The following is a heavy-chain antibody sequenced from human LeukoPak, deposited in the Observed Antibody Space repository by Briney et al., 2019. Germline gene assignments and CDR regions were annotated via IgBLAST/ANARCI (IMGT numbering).Heavy chain of an antibody. Sequence: PWGSLRLSCAASGFTFSDYYMSWIRQAPGKGLEWVSYISSSGSTIYYADSVKGRFTISRDNAKNSLYLQMNSLRAEDTAVYYCARDRCSGGSCYSGALFDYWGQGTLVTVSS. CDR1: GFTFSDYY. D-gene: IGHD2-15*01. CDR3: ARDRCSGGSCYSGALFDY. CDR2: ISSSGSTI. J-gene: IGHJ4*02. V-gene: IGHV3-11*04.